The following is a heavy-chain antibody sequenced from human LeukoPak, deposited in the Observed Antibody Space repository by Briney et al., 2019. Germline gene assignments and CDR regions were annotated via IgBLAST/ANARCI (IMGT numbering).Heavy chain of an antibody. Sequence: GGSLRLSCAASGFTFSTYFMHWVRQAPGKGLVWDSRINSDGSTTSHADSVKGRFTISRDNAKNTLYLQMDSLRAEDTAVYFCARGVHYGSDYWGQGTLVTVSS. CDR3: ARGVHYGSDY. CDR1: GFTFSTYF. J-gene: IGHJ4*02. CDR2: INSDGSTT. V-gene: IGHV3-74*01. D-gene: IGHD4-17*01.